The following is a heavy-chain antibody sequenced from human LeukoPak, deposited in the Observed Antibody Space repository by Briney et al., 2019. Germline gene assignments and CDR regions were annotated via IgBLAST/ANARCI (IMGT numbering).Heavy chain of an antibody. Sequence: ASVKVSCKASGYSVTSYYMHWVRQAPGQGLEWMGFINPSGSSAAYAQKFQGRLTMTRDMFTSTDYMELTSLTSDDTAVYYSARDNSVGETAWWFDPWGQGTLVTVSS. D-gene: IGHD1-26*01. J-gene: IGHJ5*02. CDR2: INPSGSSA. V-gene: IGHV1-46*01. CDR3: ARDNSVGETAWWFDP. CDR1: GYSVTSYY.